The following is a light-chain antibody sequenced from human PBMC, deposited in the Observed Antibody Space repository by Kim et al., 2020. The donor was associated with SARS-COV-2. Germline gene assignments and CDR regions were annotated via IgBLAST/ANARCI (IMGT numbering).Light chain of an antibody. V-gene: IGLV3-19*01. J-gene: IGLJ2*01. CDR2: GKN. CDR3: NSRDSSGNHLEV. CDR1: SLRSYY. Sequence: SSELTQDPAVSVALVQTVRITCQGDSLRSYYASWYQQKPGQAPVLVIYGKNNRPSGIPDRFSGSSSGNTASLTITGAQAEDEADYYCNSRDSSGNHLEVF.